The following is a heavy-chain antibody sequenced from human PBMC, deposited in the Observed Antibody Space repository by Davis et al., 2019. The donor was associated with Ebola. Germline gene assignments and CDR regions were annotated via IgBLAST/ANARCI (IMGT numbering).Heavy chain of an antibody. D-gene: IGHD2-2*01. CDR1: GYTFTSYP. CDR2: TNPNRGGP. V-gene: IGHV1-2*04. CDR3: ARDTEVVPAAGGAVYYGMDV. J-gene: IGHJ6*04. Sequence: AASVKVSCKASGYTFTSYPTSCVRPPPSQGLAWIGSTNPNRGGPNYAQKFQGWVTMTRDTSISTAYMELSRLRSDDTAVYYCARDTEVVPAAGGAVYYGMDVWGKGTTVTVSS.